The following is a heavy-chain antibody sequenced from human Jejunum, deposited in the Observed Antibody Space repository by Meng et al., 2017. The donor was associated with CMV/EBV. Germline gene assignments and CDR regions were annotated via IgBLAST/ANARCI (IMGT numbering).Heavy chain of an antibody. Sequence: QGAPVGSGGGVVQPGGSLGLSWVTSGISFSNSGMHWVRQAPGKGLEWVVFIRNDGSEIYYVDSVKGRFTISRDNSKNTVYLQMNSLRVEDTGVYYCVKDKGRTALDYWGQGSLVTVSS. J-gene: IGHJ4*02. D-gene: IGHD3-10*01. CDR2: IRNDGSEI. V-gene: IGHV3-30*02. CDR1: GISFSNSG. CDR3: VKDKGRTALDY.